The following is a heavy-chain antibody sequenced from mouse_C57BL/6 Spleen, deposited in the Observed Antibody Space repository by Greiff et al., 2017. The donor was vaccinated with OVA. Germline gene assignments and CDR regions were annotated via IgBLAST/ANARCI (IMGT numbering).Heavy chain of an antibody. J-gene: IGHJ3*01. CDR3: ASPLL. Sequence: EVKLQESGPGLVKPSQSLSLTCSVTGYSITSGYYWNWIRQFPGNKLEWMGYISYDGSNNYNPSLKNRISITRDTSKNQFFLKLNSVTTEDTATYYCASPLLWGQGTLVTVSA. CDR1: GYSITSGYY. CDR2: ISYDGSN. V-gene: IGHV3-6*01. D-gene: IGHD2-1*01.